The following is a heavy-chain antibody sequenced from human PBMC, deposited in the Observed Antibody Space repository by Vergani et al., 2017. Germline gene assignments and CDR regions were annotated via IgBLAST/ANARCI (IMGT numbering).Heavy chain of an antibody. CDR1: GLTFSNAW. V-gene: IGHV3-15*01. Sequence: EVQLVESGGGLVKPGGSLRLSCAASGLTFSNAWMSWVRQAPGKGLEWVGRIKSKTDGGTTDYAAPVKGRFTISRDDSKNTLYLQMNSLKTEDTAVYYCTTRGEVLYYFDYWGQGTLVTVSS. CDR3: TTRGEVLYYFDY. J-gene: IGHJ4*02. CDR2: IKSKTDGGTT.